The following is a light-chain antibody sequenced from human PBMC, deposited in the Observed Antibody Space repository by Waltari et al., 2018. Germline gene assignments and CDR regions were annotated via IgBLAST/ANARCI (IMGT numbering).Light chain of an antibody. CDR1: QTVDSNS. Sequence: IALTQSPGTLSLSPGERATLSCRASQTVDSNSVAWYQQRPGQVPRLLIFAASSRATGSPDRFSASGSGTDFTLTISRLEPEDFAVYYCQQYDWSPPGYTFGQGTKLEIK. V-gene: IGKV3-20*01. J-gene: IGKJ2*01. CDR2: AAS. CDR3: QQYDWSPPGYT.